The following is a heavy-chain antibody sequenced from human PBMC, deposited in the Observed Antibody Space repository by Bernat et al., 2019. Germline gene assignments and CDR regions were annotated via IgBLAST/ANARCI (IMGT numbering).Heavy chain of an antibody. Sequence: EVQLVESGGGLVQPGRSLRLSCAASGFTFDDYAMHWVRQAPGKGLEWVSGISWNSGSIGYAESVKGRFTISRDNAKNSLYLQMNSLRAEDKALYYCAKDCCGWSGEFDYWGQGTLVTVSS. V-gene: IGHV3-9*01. CDR2: ISWNSGSI. CDR1: GFTFDDYA. D-gene: IGHD6-19*01. CDR3: AKDCCGWSGEFDY. J-gene: IGHJ4*02.